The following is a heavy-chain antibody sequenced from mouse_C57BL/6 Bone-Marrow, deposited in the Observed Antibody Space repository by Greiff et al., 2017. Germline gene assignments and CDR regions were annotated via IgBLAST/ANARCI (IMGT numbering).Heavy chain of an antibody. V-gene: IGHV1-80*01. CDR2: IYPGDGDT. J-gene: IGHJ2*01. D-gene: IGHD1-1*01. Sequence: VQLQQPGAELVMPGASVKLSCKASGYAFSSYWMNWVKQRPGKGLEWIGQIYPGDGDTNYNGKFKGKATLTADKSSSTAYMQLSSLTSEDSAVYFCARGHYYGSLPWGQGTTLTVSS. CDR1: GYAFSSYW. CDR3: ARGHYYGSLP.